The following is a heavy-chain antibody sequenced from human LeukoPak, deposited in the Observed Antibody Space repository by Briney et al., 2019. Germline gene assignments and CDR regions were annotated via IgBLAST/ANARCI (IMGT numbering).Heavy chain of an antibody. CDR1: GGTFSSYA. V-gene: IGHV1-69*05. Sequence: ASVKVSCKASGGTFSSYAISWVRQAPGQGLEWMGGIIPIFGTANYAQKFQGRVTITTDESTSTAYMELSSLRSEDTAVYYCARGIRIAVAGTDDAFDIWGQGTMATVSS. D-gene: IGHD6-19*01. J-gene: IGHJ3*02. CDR3: ARGIRIAVAGTDDAFDI. CDR2: IIPIFGTA.